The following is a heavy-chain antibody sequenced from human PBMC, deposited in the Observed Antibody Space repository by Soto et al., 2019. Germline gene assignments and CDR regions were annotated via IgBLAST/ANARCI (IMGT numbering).Heavy chain of an antibody. D-gene: IGHD2-15*01. V-gene: IGHV1-69*06. CDR3: ARDGVTYCSGGSCEKFDY. Sequence: QVQLVQSGAEVKKPGSSVKVSCKASGGTFSSYAISWVRQAPGQGLEWMGGSIPIFGTANYAQKFQGRVTITADKSTSTAYMELSSLRSEDTAVYYCARDGVTYCSGGSCEKFDYWGQGTLVTVSS. CDR1: GGTFSSYA. CDR2: SIPIFGTA. J-gene: IGHJ4*02.